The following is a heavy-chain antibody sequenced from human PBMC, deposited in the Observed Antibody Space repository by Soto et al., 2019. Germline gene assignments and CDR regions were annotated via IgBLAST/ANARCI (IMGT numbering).Heavy chain of an antibody. CDR1: GYTFTGYY. Sequence: DSVKVSCKASGYTFTGYYMHWLRQAPGQGLEWMGWINPNSGGTNYAQKFQGRVTMTRDTSISTAYMELSRLRSDDTAVYYCARERDSSSANDAFDIWGQGTMVTVSS. D-gene: IGHD6-6*01. CDR3: ARERDSSSANDAFDI. V-gene: IGHV1-2*02. CDR2: INPNSGGT. J-gene: IGHJ3*02.